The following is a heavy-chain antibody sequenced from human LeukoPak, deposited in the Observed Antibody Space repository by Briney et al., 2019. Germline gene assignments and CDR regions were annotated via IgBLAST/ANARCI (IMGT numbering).Heavy chain of an antibody. CDR1: GFTFGTYA. V-gene: IGHV3-23*01. CDR3: AKSLDYGGNRARLDF. Sequence: PGGSLRLSCAASGFTFGTYAMSWVRQPPGKGLEWVSVISGNGGVTYYADSVKGRFTISRENSKNTLYLQMNSLRVDDTAVYYCAKSLDYGGNRARLDFWGQGTLVTVSS. CDR2: ISGNGGVT. J-gene: IGHJ4*02. D-gene: IGHD4-23*01.